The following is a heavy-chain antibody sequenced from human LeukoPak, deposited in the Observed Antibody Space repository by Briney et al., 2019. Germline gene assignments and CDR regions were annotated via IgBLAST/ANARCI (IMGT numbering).Heavy chain of an antibody. CDR3: ARAIGSGSYRKTYYYYGMDV. CDR1: GFTFSSYA. V-gene: IGHV3-66*01. CDR2: IYSGGSA. Sequence: GSLRLSCAASGFTFSSYAMSWVRQAPGKGLEWVSVIYSGGSAYYADSVKGRFTISRDNSKNTLYLQMNSLRAGDTAVYYCARAIGSGSYRKTYYYYGMDVWGQGTTVTVSS. J-gene: IGHJ6*02. D-gene: IGHD3-10*01.